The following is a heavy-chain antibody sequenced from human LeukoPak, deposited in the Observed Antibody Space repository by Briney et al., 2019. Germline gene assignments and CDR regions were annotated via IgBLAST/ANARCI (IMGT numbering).Heavy chain of an antibody. D-gene: IGHD2-2*01. CDR1: GYSFSTFG. V-gene: IGHV1-18*01. CDR3: ARGRSSIRSSVGSDC. J-gene: IGHJ4*02. CDR2: TSGYNGDT. Sequence: ASVRVSCKASGYSFSTFGINWVRQAPGKGLEWMGWTSGYNGDTNYAQKVQGRVTMTTDTSTSTAYMELRSLTSDDTAVYYCARGRSSIRSSVGSDCSGEGSLFTVSS.